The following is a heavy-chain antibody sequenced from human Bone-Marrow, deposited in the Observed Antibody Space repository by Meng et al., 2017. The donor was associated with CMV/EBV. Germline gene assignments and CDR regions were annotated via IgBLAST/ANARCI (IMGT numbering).Heavy chain of an antibody. J-gene: IGHJ5*02. Sequence: FSSYAIGWLRQAPGQGLAWIGGIIPILGIANYAQKFQGRVTINADKSPSTASMGLSSLRSEDTAVYYCACPTYYYGSGGYSQNWFDPWGQGTLVTVSS. CDR1: FSSYA. CDR3: ACPTYYYGSGGYSQNWFDP. D-gene: IGHD3-10*01. CDR2: IIPILGIA. V-gene: IGHV1-69*10.